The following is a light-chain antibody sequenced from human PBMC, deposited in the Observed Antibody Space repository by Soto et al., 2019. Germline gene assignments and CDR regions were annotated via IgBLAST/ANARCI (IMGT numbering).Light chain of an antibody. CDR3: QQYGSSPWT. Sequence: IVLTQSPGTLSLSPGERATLSCRASQSVSSSHLAWYQQKPGQAPRLLIYGASSRATGIPDRFSGSGSGTDFTLTISRLEPEDFAVYYCQQYGSSPWTFGQGTKVDI. J-gene: IGKJ1*01. CDR2: GAS. V-gene: IGKV3-20*01. CDR1: QSVSSSH.